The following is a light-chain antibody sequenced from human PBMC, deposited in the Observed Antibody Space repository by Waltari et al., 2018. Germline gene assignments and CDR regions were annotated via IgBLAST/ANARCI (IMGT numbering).Light chain of an antibody. Sequence: DIVMTQSPDSLDVSLGEGATINCKSSQNIVYSANNKNYLAWLQQKPGQPPKVLIYWASTRQSGVPDRFSGGGSGTDFTLTINSLQAEDVAVYYCQQYYDSPYTFGQGTKLEIK. V-gene: IGKV4-1*01. J-gene: IGKJ2*01. CDR3: QQYYDSPYT. CDR2: WAS. CDR1: QNIVYSANNKNY.